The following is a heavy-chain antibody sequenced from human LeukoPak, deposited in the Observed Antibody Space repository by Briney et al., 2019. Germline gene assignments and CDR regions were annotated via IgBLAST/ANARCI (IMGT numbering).Heavy chain of an antibody. V-gene: IGHV4-39*01. CDR1: GGSISSSSAY. J-gene: IGHJ4*02. Sequence: SETLSLTCTVSGGSISSSSAYWGWTRQPPGKGLEWIGSIYYSKNTYCNPSLKSRVTISADTSKNQFSLTLGSVSATDTAVYYCVSPRGFSYGYFDYWGQGTLVTVSS. CDR2: IYYSKNT. CDR3: VSPRGFSYGYFDY. D-gene: IGHD5-18*01.